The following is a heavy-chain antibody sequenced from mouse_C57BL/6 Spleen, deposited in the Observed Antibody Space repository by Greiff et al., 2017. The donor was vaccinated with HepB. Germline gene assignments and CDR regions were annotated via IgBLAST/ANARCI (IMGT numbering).Heavy chain of an antibody. CDR3: SSLEGPYSFAY. D-gene: IGHD2-10*01. J-gene: IGHJ3*01. Sequence: DVKLVESGGGLVQPGGSLKLSCAASGFTFSDYGMAWVRQAPRKGPEWVAFISNLAYSIYYADTVKGRFTISRENAKNTLYLEMSSLRSEDSAMYYCSSLEGPYSFAYCGQGTLVTVSA. CDR2: ISNLAYSI. V-gene: IGHV5-15*01. CDR1: GFTFSDYG.